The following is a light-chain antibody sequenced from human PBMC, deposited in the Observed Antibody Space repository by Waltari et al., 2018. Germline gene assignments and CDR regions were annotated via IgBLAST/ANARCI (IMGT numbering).Light chain of an antibody. CDR3: HQYVIHPDR. J-gene: IGKJ4*01. V-gene: IGKV1-33*01. CDR1: QDNSNY. CDR2: DAS. Sequence: DIQMTKSPSSLSASVGDRVTITCQASQDNSNYLNWYQQKPGKAPKLLIYDASNLETGVPQRCRGRGSGTDFTFTICSLQPELSLAYYCHQYVIHPDRFRGGTKVDVK.